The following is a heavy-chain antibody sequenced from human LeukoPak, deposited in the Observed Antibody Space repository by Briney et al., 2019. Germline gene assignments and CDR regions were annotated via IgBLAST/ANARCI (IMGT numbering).Heavy chain of an antibody. Sequence: SVKVSCKASGGTFSSYAISWVRQAPGQGLEWMGGIIPIFGTANYAQKFQGRVTITTDESTSTAYMELSSPRSEDTAVYYCATVQSTSWFASGGKHYFDYWGQGALVTVSS. CDR1: GGTFSSYA. V-gene: IGHV1-69*05. D-gene: IGHD6-13*01. CDR2: IIPIFGTA. J-gene: IGHJ4*02. CDR3: ATVQSTSWFASGGKHYFDY.